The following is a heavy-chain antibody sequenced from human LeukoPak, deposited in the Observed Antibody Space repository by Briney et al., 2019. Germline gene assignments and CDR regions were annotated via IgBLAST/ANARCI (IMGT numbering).Heavy chain of an antibody. J-gene: IGHJ4*02. Sequence: GGSLRLSCAASGFTFSDYYMSRVRQAPGKGLEWVSAISGSGGSTYYADSVKGRFTISRDNSKDSLYLQMNSLRAEDTALYYCARQADTAMLIWSFTDYWGQGTLVTVSS. CDR2: ISGSGGST. CDR3: ARQADTAMLIWSFTDY. CDR1: GFTFSDYY. V-gene: IGHV3-23*01. D-gene: IGHD5-18*01.